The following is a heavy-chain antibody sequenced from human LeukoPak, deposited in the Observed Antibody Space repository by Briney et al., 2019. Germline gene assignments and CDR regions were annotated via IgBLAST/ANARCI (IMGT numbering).Heavy chain of an antibody. CDR1: GFTFSSYS. Sequence: PGGSLRLSCAASGFTFSSYSMNWVRQAPGKGLEWVSSISSSSSYIYYADSVKGRFTISRDNAKNSLYLQMNSLRAEDTAVYYCARDAAAAGTDYFDYWGQGTLVTVYS. J-gene: IGHJ4*02. CDR3: ARDAAAAGTDYFDY. V-gene: IGHV3-21*01. CDR2: ISSSSSYI. D-gene: IGHD6-13*01.